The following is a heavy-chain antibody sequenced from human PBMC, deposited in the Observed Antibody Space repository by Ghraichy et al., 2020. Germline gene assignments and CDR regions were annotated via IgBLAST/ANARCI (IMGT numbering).Heavy chain of an antibody. CDR1: GDSISSGDYF. D-gene: IGHD3-22*01. CDR3: ARARNSSGYYPVGH. V-gene: IGHV4-30-4*08. J-gene: IGHJ4*02. CDR2: IYKSGST. Sequence: SETLSLTCTVSGDSISSGDYFWGWIRQLPGKGLEWIGYIYKSGSTYYDPSLQSRLTISIDESKNQFSLKLNSETAADTAVYYCARARNSSGYYPVGHWGQGTLVTVSS.